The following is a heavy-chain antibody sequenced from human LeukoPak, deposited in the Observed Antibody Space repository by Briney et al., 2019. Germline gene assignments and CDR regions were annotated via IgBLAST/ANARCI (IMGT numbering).Heavy chain of an antibody. D-gene: IGHD3-10*01. CDR2: INNDGSST. CDR1: GYTFGSYW. V-gene: IGHV3-74*01. CDR3: AKAESSGRTYYYGSGSYITQY. J-gene: IGHJ4*02. Sequence: GGSLRLSCAASGYTFGSYWMYWVRQAPGKGLVWVSRINNDGSSTIYADSVKGRFTISRDNAKNTLYLQMNSLRAEDTAVYYCAKAESSGRTYYYGSGSYITQYWGQGTLVTVSS.